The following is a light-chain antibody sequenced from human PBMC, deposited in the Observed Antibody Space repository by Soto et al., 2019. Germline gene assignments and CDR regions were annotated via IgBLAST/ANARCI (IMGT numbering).Light chain of an antibody. CDR2: EGS. CDR1: SSDVGSYNL. V-gene: IGLV2-23*01. Sequence: QSVLTQPASVSGSPGQSITISCTGTSSDVGSYNLVSWYQQHPGKAPKLMIYEGSKRPSGVSNRFSGSKSGNTASLTISGLQADDEAEYYCCSYAGSSTLVFGGGTKLTVL. CDR3: CSYAGSSTLV. J-gene: IGLJ3*02.